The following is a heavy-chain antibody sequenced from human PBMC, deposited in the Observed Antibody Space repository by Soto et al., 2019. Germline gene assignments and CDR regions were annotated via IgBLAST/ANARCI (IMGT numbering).Heavy chain of an antibody. D-gene: IGHD1-26*01. J-gene: IGHJ3*02. CDR2: ISYDGCDK. V-gene: IGHV3-30*18. CDR1: GFTFSSYG. CDR3: AKDLALSGSYYFGAFDI. Sequence: QVQLVESGGGVVQPGRSLSLSCAASGFTFSSYGMHWVRQAPGKGLEWVAVISYDGCDKYYADSVKDRFTISRDTSKNTLYLQMNSLRAEDTAVYYCAKDLALSGSYYFGAFDIWGQGTMVTVSS.